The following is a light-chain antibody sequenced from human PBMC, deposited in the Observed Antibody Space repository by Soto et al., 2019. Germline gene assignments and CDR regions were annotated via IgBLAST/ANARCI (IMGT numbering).Light chain of an antibody. CDR2: GAS. V-gene: IGKV3-20*01. Sequence: EIVLTQSPGTLSLSPGERATLSCRASQSVSSSYLAWYQQKPGQALRLLIYGASSRATCIPDRFSGSGSGTDFTLTISRLEPEDFAVYYCQQYGSSPTYFGGGTKVEIK. J-gene: IGKJ4*01. CDR1: QSVSSSY. CDR3: QQYGSSPTY.